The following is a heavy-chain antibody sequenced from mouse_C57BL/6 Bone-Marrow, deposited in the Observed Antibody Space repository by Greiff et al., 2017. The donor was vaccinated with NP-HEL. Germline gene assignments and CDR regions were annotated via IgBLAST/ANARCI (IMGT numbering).Heavy chain of an antibody. Sequence: VQLQQSGPGLVQPSQSLSITCTVSGFSLTSYGVHWVRQSPGKGLEWLGVIWSGGSTDYNAAFISRLSLSKDNSKSQVFFKMNSLQADDTAIYYCARNNDYDPGGYFDYWGQGTTLTVSS. J-gene: IGHJ2*01. D-gene: IGHD2-4*01. V-gene: IGHV2-2*01. CDR2: IWSGGST. CDR3: ARNNDYDPGGYFDY. CDR1: GFSLTSYG.